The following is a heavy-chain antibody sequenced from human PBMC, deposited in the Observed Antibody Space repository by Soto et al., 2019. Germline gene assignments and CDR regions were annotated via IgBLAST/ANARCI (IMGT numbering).Heavy chain of an antibody. D-gene: IGHD3-10*01. Sequence: PGGSLRLSCTASGFTFNTYNMNWVRQAPGKGLEWVSYISSSSYTIKYADSVESRFTVSRDNGKKSLYLQMNSLRDEDTAVYFCAREISLSAGSYFDYWGQGTLVTVSS. CDR3: AREISLSAGSYFDY. CDR1: GFTFNTYN. V-gene: IGHV3-48*02. J-gene: IGHJ4*02. CDR2: ISSSSYTI.